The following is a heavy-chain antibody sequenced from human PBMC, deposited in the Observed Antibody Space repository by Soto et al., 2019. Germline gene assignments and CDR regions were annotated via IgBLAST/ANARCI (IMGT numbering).Heavy chain of an antibody. D-gene: IGHD3-22*01. J-gene: IGHJ3*02. CDR3: ARRNYYDSSGYYSGVDAFDI. CDR2: ISGYNGDK. CDR1: GYTFTSYG. Sequence: QVQLVQSGAEVKKPGASVKVSCKASGYTFTSYGISWVRQAPGQGLEWMGWISGYNGDKKYAQKLQGRVTMTADTSTSTAYMDLRSLRSDDTAVYYCARRNYYDSSGYYSGVDAFDIWGQGTMVTVSS. V-gene: IGHV1-18*04.